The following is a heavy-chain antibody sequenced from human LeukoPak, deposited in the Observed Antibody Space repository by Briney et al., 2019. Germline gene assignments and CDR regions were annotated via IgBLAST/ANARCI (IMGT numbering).Heavy chain of an antibody. CDR2: INHSGST. J-gene: IGHJ4*02. CDR3: ARHPGYYGSGSYRTFDY. CDR1: GGSFSGYY. D-gene: IGHD3-10*01. V-gene: IGHV4-34*01. Sequence: KTSETLSLTCAVYGGSFSGYYWSWIRQPPGKGLEWIGEINHSGSTNYNPSLKSRVTISVDTSKNQFSLKLSSVTAADTAVYYCARHPGYYGSGSYRTFDYWGQGTLVTVSS.